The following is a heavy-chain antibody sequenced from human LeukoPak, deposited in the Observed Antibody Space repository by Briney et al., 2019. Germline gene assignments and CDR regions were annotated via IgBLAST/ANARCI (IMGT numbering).Heavy chain of an antibody. Sequence: SQTLSLTCTVSGGSISSGDYYWSWIRQPPGKGLEWIGYIYYSGSTYCNPSLKSRVTISVDTSKNQFSRKLSSVTAADTAVYYCATYDYGDYGGSDAFDIWGQGTMVTVSS. CDR3: ATYDYGDYGGSDAFDI. CDR2: IYYSGST. V-gene: IGHV4-30-4*08. J-gene: IGHJ3*02. CDR1: GGSISSGDYY. D-gene: IGHD4-17*01.